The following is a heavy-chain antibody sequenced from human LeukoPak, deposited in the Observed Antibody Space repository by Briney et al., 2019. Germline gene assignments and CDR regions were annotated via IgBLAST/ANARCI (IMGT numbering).Heavy chain of an antibody. CDR2: ITGSDDAT. J-gene: IGHJ4*02. D-gene: IGHD3-22*01. V-gene: IGHV3-23*01. CDR1: GFTFSSYA. Sequence: GGSLRLSCAASGFTFSSYAMTWVRQAPGKGLEWVSTITGSDDATYYAGSVKGRFTISRDYSRNTVYLQLNSLRAEDSAMYYCAKGPRVNSGYHPDYWGQETLVTVSS. CDR3: AKGPRVNSGYHPDY.